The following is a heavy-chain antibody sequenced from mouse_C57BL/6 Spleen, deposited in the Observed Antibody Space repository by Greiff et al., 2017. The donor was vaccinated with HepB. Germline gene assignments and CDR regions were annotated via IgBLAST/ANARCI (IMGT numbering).Heavy chain of an antibody. J-gene: IGHJ2*01. CDR3: ARSLWGFDY. CDR1: GYTFTSYW. Sequence: VQLQQPGAELVRPGSSVKLSCKASGYTFTSYWMDWVKQRPGQGLEWIGNIYPSDSETHYNQKFKDKATLTVDKSSSTAYMQLSSLTSEDSAVYYCARSLWGFDYWGQGTTLTVSS. D-gene: IGHD1-1*02. CDR2: IYPSDSET. V-gene: IGHV1-61*01.